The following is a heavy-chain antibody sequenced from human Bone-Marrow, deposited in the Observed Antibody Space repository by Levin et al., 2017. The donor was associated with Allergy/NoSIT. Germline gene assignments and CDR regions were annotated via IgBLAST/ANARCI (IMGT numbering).Heavy chain of an antibody. Sequence: SCAASGFTFSTYAMHWVRQAPGKGLEWVAVISYSGTKKYYEDSVKGRFTISRDTSKNTLYLQMNSLRAEDTAVYYCARDLNDYGDNIGFYNFYGMDVWGQGTTVTVSS. V-gene: IGHV3-30*04. CDR2: ISYSGTKK. CDR1: GFTFSTYA. J-gene: IGHJ6*02. CDR3: ARDLNDYGDNIGFYNFYGMDV. D-gene: IGHD4-17*01.